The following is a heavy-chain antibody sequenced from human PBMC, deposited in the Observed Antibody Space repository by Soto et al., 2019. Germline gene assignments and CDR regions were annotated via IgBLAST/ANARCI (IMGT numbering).Heavy chain of an antibody. J-gene: IGHJ6*02. CDR1: GYTFTNYY. D-gene: IGHD1-26*01. CDR3: ARGGGSGSSGFYYYYGMDV. CDR2: INPSGGST. V-gene: IGHV1-46*01. Sequence: QVQLVQSGAEVKKPGASVKVSCKASGYTFTNYYIHWVRQAPRQGLEWMGIINPSGGSTSYAQKTQGRVTMTSDPSTSTVYMELRRLRSEDTAVYYCARGGGSGSSGFYYYYGMDVWCHGTTVTVSS.